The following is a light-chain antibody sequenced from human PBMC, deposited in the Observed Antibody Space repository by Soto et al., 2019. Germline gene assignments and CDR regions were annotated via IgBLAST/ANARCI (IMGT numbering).Light chain of an antibody. CDR1: SSDVGGYNY. J-gene: IGLJ2*01. V-gene: IGLV2-14*01. CDR3: SSYTAINTVT. CDR2: EVT. Sequence: QSALAQPASVSGSPGQSITISCTGTSSDVGGYNYVSWYQQHPGKGPKLMIYEVTNRLSGVSFRFSGSKPGNTASLTISGLQAEDEADYYCSSYTAINTVTFGGGTKVTVL.